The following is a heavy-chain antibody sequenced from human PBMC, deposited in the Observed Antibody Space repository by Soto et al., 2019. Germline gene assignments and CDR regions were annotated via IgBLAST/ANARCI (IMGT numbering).Heavy chain of an antibody. CDR3: ARERAYGMDV. CDR1: GYTFSSYD. J-gene: IGHJ6*02. CDR2: MNPNTGNT. Sequence: QVQLVQSGAEVKKPGASVKVSCKASGYTFSSYDINWVRQATGQGLEWMGWMNPNTGNTVYAQKFQGRVTMTRNTSLSTAYMGLSSLRSEDTAVYYCARERAYGMDVWGQGTTVTVSS. V-gene: IGHV1-8*01.